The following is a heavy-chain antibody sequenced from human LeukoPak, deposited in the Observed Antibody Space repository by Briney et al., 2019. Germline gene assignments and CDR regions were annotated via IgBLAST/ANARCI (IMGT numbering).Heavy chain of an antibody. CDR2: INSDGSST. Sequence: GGSLGLSCAASGFTFSSYWMHWVRQAPGKGLVWVSRINSDGSSTSYADSVKGRFTISRDNAKNTLYLQMNSLRAEDTAVYYCARGPRAVAGTVDYWGQGTLVTVSS. V-gene: IGHV3-74*01. J-gene: IGHJ4*02. CDR3: ARGPRAVAGTVDY. D-gene: IGHD6-19*01. CDR1: GFTFSSYW.